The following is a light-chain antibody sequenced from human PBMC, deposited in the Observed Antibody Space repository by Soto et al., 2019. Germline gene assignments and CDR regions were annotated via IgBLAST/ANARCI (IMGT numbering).Light chain of an antibody. Sequence: QSPRALTFKPGEAATQSLSSSENVDSNYLAWYQQRPGQAPRLLIYGASTRATGVPARFSGSGSGTEFTLTISSLQSEDFATYYCQHFNNWPPELTSSGRAEVDI. CDR2: GAS. CDR3: QHFNNWPPELT. CDR1: ENVDSN. V-gene: IGKV3-15*01. J-gene: IGKJ4*01.